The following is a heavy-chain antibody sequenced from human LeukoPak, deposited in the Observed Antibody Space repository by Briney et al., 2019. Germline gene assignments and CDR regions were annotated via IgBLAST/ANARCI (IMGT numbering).Heavy chain of an antibody. D-gene: IGHD3-22*01. Sequence: GGSLRLSCAASGFTFSDYYKSWIRQAPGKGLEWVSYISSCGSTIYYADSVKGRFTISRDNAKNSLYLQMNSLRAEDTAVYYCARGSSGYFLDYWGQGTLVTVSS. CDR3: ARGSSGYFLDY. CDR1: GFTFSDYY. J-gene: IGHJ4*02. V-gene: IGHV3-11*04. CDR2: ISSCGSTI.